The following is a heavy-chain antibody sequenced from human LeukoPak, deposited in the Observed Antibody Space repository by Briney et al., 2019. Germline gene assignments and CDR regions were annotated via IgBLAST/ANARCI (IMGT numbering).Heavy chain of an antibody. J-gene: IGHJ4*02. V-gene: IGHV4-34*01. CDR2: INHSGST. CDR3: ARGRDFYGSGSYWNY. CDR1: GXPFSGYY. Sequence: PSETLSLTCAVYGXPFSGYYWSWIRQPPGKGLEWIGEINHSGSTNYNPSLKSRVTISVDTSKNQFSLKLSSVTAADTAVYYCARGRDFYGSGSYWNYWGQGTLVTVSS. D-gene: IGHD3-10*01.